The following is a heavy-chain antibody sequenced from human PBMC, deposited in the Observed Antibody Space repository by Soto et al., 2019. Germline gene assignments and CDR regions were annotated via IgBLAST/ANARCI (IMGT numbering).Heavy chain of an antibody. V-gene: IGHV4-59*08. CDR2: VYSTGGT. D-gene: IGHD3-10*01. Sequence: QVQLQQSGPGLVKPSETLSLTCSVSSGPSSSHNWGWIRQPPGRGLAWIGYVYSTGGTSYNPSLKSRVTISADTSTNHIFLTLNSVTAADTAVYYCVRQGIVNLHGLVDVWGQGTTVRVSS. CDR1: SGPSSSHN. CDR3: VRQGIVNLHGLVDV. J-gene: IGHJ6*02.